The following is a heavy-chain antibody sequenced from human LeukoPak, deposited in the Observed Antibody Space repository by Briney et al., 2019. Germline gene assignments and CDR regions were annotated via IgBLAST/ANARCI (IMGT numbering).Heavy chain of an antibody. CDR1: GGSISSYY. CDR3: ARISSSNWYNERGAFDV. Sequence: PSETLSLTCTVPGGSISSYYRSWVRQPPGKGLEWIGFVYYTGSTNYSPSLKSRVTISVDTSKNQFSLKLRSVTAADTAVYYCARISSSNWYNERGAFDVWGQGTMVTVSS. CDR2: VYYTGST. J-gene: IGHJ3*01. D-gene: IGHD6-13*01. V-gene: IGHV4-59*01.